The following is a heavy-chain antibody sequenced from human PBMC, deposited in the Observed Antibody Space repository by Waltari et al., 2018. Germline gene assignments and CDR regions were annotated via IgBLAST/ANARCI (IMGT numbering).Heavy chain of an antibody. CDR1: GYTFTSYA. V-gene: IGHV1-3*01. J-gene: IGHJ4*02. D-gene: IGHD1-26*01. CDR3: ARADTRGSYYLFYDY. Sequence: QVQLVQSGAEVKKPGASVKVSCKASGYTFTSYAMHWVRQAPGQRLEWMGWINAGNGNTKYSQKFQGRVTITRDTSASTAYMELSSLRSEDTAVYYCARADTRGSYYLFYDYWGQGTLVTVSS. CDR2: INAGNGNT.